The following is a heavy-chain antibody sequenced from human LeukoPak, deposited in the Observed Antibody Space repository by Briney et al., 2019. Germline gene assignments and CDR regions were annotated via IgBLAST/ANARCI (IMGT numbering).Heavy chain of an antibody. D-gene: IGHD3-3*01. J-gene: IGHJ4*02. CDR2: INPNSGAT. V-gene: IGHV1-2*02. Sequence: ASVKVSCKASGYTFTAYYMHWVRQAPGQGFEWVGWINPNSGATNHAQRFQGRVTMTRDTSINTAYMELSRLTSDDTAVYYCSKFDEVWSGYSGYWGQGTLVTVSS. CDR3: SKFDEVWSGYSGY. CDR1: GYTFTAYY.